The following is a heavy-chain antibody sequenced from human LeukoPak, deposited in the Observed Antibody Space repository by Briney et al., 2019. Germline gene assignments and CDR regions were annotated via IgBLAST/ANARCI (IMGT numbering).Heavy chain of an antibody. Sequence: GESLKISCKGSGYRFTSYWIGWVRQMPGKGLEWMGIIYPGDSETRYSPSSQGQVTISADKSISTAYLQWNSLKASDTAMYYCARQGIAVAGIDYRGQGTLLTVSS. CDR2: IYPGDSET. CDR3: ARQGIAVAGIDY. CDR1: GYRFTSYW. J-gene: IGHJ4*01. V-gene: IGHV5-51*01. D-gene: IGHD6-19*01.